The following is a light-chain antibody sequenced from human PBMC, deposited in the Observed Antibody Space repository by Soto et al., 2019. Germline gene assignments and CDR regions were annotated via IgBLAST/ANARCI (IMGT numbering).Light chain of an antibody. CDR1: QTIISH. CDR2: AAS. Sequence: DIQMTQSPSSLSASVGDRVIITCRASQTIISHLNWYQQKPGKAPNLLVYAASSLQSGVPSRFTGSGSGTDFTLTISSLQPEDFATYFCQQSYTTPITFGQGTRLEIK. V-gene: IGKV1-39*01. J-gene: IGKJ5*01. CDR3: QQSYTTPIT.